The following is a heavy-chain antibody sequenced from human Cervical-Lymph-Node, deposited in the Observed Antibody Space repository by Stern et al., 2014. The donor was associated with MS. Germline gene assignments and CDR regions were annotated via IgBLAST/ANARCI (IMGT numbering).Heavy chain of an antibody. CDR3: ARVPNTDRTASYGMDV. J-gene: IGHJ6*02. CDR2: IKPNSGGP. CDR1: GYTFTGYY. V-gene: IGHV1-2*04. Sequence: VQLVESGAEVKKPGASVKVSCKASGYTFTGYYMHWGRQAHRQGLEWKGWIKPNSGGPNYAQNFQGWVTMTRDPSISTAYMELSRLRSDDTAVDYCARVPNTDRTASYGMDVWGQGTTVPVSS. D-gene: IGHD1/OR15-1a*01.